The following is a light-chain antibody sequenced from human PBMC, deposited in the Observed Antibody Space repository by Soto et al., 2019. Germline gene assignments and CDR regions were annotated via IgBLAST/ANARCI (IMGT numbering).Light chain of an antibody. CDR1: QTVSIN. CDR3: QQYTTSSWT. J-gene: IGKJ1*01. Sequence: EIVLTQSPGTLSLSPGERATLSCRASQTVSINLAWYQQKPGQAPRVLIYGTSSRATGIPDRFSGSGSGTDFTLTISRLEPEDFAVYYCQQYTTSSWTFGQGTKVDIK. CDR2: GTS. V-gene: IGKV3-20*01.